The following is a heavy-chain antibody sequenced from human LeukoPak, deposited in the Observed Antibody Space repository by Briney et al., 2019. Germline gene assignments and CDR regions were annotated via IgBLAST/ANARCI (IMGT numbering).Heavy chain of an antibody. CDR2: IYYSRNT. Sequence: SETLSLTCTVSGGSISSYYWSWIRQPPGKGLEWIGYIYYSRNTNYNPSLKSRVTISVDTSKNQFSLKLSSVTAADTAVYYCARSFCSSTSCYRDAFDIWGQGTVVTVSS. D-gene: IGHD2-2*01. CDR1: GGSISSYY. J-gene: IGHJ3*02. CDR3: ARSFCSSTSCYRDAFDI. V-gene: IGHV4-59*08.